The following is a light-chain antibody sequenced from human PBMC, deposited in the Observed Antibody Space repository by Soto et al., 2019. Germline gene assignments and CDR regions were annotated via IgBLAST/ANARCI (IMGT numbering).Light chain of an antibody. Sequence: QSALTHPASVSGSPGQSITVSCTGTSSDVGAYNYVSWYQQHPGKAPKLIISGVSNRPSGVSNRFSASKSSNTASLTISGLQAEDEADYFCISFTTSVTYVFGTGTKLTVL. CDR1: SSDVGAYNY. J-gene: IGLJ1*01. V-gene: IGLV2-14*03. CDR3: ISFTTSVTYV. CDR2: GVS.